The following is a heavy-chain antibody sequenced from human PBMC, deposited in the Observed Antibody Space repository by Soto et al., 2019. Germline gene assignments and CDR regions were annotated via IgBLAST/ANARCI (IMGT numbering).Heavy chain of an antibody. D-gene: IGHD2-15*01. Sequence: QITLKESGPTLVKPTQTLTLTCTFSGFSLSTSGVGVGWIRQPPGKALEWLALIYWNDDKRYSPSLKSRLTITKDNSKNQVVLTMTNMDPVDTATYYCARVSLDIVVVVAATPWYFDLWGRGTLVTVSS. CDR1: GFSLSTSGVG. V-gene: IGHV2-5*01. J-gene: IGHJ2*01. CDR3: ARVSLDIVVVVAATPWYFDL. CDR2: IYWNDDK.